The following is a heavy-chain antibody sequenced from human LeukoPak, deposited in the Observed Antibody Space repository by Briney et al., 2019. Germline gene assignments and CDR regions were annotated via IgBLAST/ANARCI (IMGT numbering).Heavy chain of an antibody. D-gene: IGHD3-10*01. J-gene: IGHJ4*02. Sequence: GGSLRLSCAASGFTFSSYSMNWVRQAPGKGLEWVSGIYSGGSTYYADSVKGRFTISRDNSKNTLYLQMNSLRAEDTAVYYCARDTPYYGSGRGYFDYWGQGTLVTVSS. V-gene: IGHV3-53*01. CDR1: GFTFSSYS. CDR3: ARDTPYYGSGRGYFDY. CDR2: IYSGGST.